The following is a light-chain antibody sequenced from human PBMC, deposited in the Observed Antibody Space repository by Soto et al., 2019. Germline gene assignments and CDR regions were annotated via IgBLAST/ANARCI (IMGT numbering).Light chain of an antibody. CDR2: AAS. J-gene: IGKJ4*01. CDR1: QAISNY. V-gene: IGKV1-27*01. Sequence: DIQMTQSPSSLSASVGDRVTITCRASQAISNYLAWYQQKPGKVPTLLIYAASTLQSGVPSRFSGSESGTDFTLTISSLQPEGAATYYCQKFNAVPTFGGGTKEEI. CDR3: QKFNAVPT.